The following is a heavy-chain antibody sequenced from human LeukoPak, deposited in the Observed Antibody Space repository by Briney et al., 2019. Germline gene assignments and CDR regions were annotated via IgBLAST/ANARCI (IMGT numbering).Heavy chain of an antibody. CDR2: INHRGST. Sequence: SETLSLTCAVYGGSFSGYYWSWIRQPPGKGLEWIGDINHRGSTNYNPSLKSRVTISVDTSKNQFSLKLSSVTAADTAVYYCARRVGYGSGSYYTPFNWYFDLWGGGTLVTVSS. J-gene: IGHJ2*01. CDR1: GGSFSGYY. V-gene: IGHV4-34*01. CDR3: ARRVGYGSGSYYTPFNWYFDL. D-gene: IGHD3-10*01.